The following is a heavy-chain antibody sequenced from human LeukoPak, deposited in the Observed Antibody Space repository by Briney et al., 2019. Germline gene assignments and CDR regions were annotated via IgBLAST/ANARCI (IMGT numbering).Heavy chain of an antibody. CDR1: GFILSHHG. J-gene: IGHJ4*01. CDR3: ARDAQRGFDYSNSLKY. V-gene: IGHV3-33*01. D-gene: IGHD4-11*01. CDR2: IWSDATNR. Sequence: GGSLSLSRAAAGFILSHHGMQWVRQAPGQGLEWVAVIWSDATNRFYADSVKGRFTISRDNSQNTVFLQMDSLRVKDTAIYYCARDAQRGFDYSNSLKYWGHGTLVTVSS.